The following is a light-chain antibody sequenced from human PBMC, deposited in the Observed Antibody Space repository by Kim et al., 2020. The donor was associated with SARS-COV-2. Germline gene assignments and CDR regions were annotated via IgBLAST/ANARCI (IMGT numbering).Light chain of an antibody. Sequence: QSALTQPASVSGSPGQSITIPCTGTSSDVGSYNYVSWYQQHPGKAPKLVIYDVSNRPSGVSNRFSGSKSGNTASLTISGLQAEDEADYYCSSYTSSTTPVVFGGGTQLTVL. CDR1: SSDVGSYNY. CDR2: DVS. V-gene: IGLV2-14*03. J-gene: IGLJ2*01. CDR3: SSYTSSTTPVV.